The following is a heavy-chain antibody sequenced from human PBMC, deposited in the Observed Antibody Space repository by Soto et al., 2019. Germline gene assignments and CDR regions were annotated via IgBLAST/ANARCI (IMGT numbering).Heavy chain of an antibody. Sequence: SETLSLTCTVSCGSISSSSYYWGWIRQPPGKGLEWIGSIYYSGSTYYNPSLKSRVTISVDTSKNQFSLKLSSVTAADTAVYYCATLDSSGLGCFDYWGQGTLVTVSS. CDR2: IYYSGST. J-gene: IGHJ4*02. V-gene: IGHV4-39*01. CDR1: CGSISSSSYY. CDR3: ATLDSSGLGCFDY. D-gene: IGHD6-19*01.